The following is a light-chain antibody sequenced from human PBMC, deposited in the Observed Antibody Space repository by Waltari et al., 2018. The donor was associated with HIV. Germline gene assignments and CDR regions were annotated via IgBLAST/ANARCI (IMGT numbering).Light chain of an antibody. Sequence: QSVLTQPPSVSGAPGPRVTISCPGSTSHVGAGHDVHCYQHLLGTAPKLLINGCNSRPSGVPDRFAGSKSGTSASLAITGLQAEDEADYYCQSYDSTLSAVIFGGGTKLTVL. V-gene: IGLV1-40*01. CDR3: QSYDSTLSAVI. J-gene: IGLJ2*01. CDR1: TSHVGAGHD. CDR2: GCN.